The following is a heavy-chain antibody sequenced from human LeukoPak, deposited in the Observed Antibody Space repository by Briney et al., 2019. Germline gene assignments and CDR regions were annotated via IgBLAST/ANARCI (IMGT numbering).Heavy chain of an antibody. CDR1: GGSISSSSYY. Sequence: AETLSLTCTVSGGSISSSSYYWGWIRQPPGKGREWIGSIYYSGSTYYNPSPKSRFTISVYTSKNQFSLKLSSVTAADTAVYYCARKLLEEQWLDFYYYMDVWGKGATVTGSS. CDR2: IYYSGST. CDR3: ARKLLEEQWLDFYYYMDV. V-gene: IGHV4-39*01. D-gene: IGHD6-19*01. J-gene: IGHJ6*03.